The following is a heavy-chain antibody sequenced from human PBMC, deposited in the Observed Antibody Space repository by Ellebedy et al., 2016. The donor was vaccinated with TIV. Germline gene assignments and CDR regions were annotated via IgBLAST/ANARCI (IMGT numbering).Heavy chain of an antibody. J-gene: IGHJ4*02. Sequence: ASVKVSXXASGYTFTNYAIHWVRQAPGQSLEWMGWINAGNGDSQYSQRFQGRLTITADTSAKTASMELNSLRSEDTGVYFCARGGPFPGTGFFDNWGQGTLVIVSS. CDR3: ARGGPFPGTGFFDN. D-gene: IGHD6-13*01. V-gene: IGHV1-3*01. CDR2: INAGNGDS. CDR1: GYTFTNYA.